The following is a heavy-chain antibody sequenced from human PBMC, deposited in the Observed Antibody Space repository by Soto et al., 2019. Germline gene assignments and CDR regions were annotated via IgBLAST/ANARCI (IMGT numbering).Heavy chain of an antibody. D-gene: IGHD3-22*01. J-gene: IGHJ4*02. Sequence: QLQLQESGPGLVKPSETLSLTCTVSGGSISSSSYYWGWIRQPPGKGLEWIANIYYSGSSYYNPSLKSRVTISVDTSKNQFSLRLTSVTAADTAVYFCARLTFGHDSSGYYENYFDYWGQGTLVTVSS. CDR3: ARLTFGHDSSGYYENYFDY. CDR1: GGSISSSSYY. CDR2: IYYSGSS. V-gene: IGHV4-39*01.